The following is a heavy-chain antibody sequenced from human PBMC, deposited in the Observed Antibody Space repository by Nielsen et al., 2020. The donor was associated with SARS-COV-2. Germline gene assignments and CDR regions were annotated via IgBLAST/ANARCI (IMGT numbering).Heavy chain of an antibody. V-gene: IGHV3-53*01. CDR3: AKDPDYYDSSGYYYEQYFQH. CDR2: IYSGGST. Sequence: WIRQPPGKGLEWVSVIYSGGSTYYADSVKGRFTISRDNSKNTLYLQMNSLRAEDTAVYYCAKDPDYYDSSGYYYEQYFQHWGQGTLVTVSS. D-gene: IGHD3-22*01. J-gene: IGHJ1*01.